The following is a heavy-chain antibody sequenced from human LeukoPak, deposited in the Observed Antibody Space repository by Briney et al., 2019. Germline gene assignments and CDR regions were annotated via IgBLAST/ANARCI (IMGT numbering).Heavy chain of an antibody. D-gene: IGHD5-18*01. Sequence: SETLSLTCAVYGGSFSGYYWSWIRQPPGKGLEWIGEINHSGSTNYNPSFKSRVTISVDTSKNQFSLKLTSVTAADTAVYYCARGPGYSYGSSYYCMDVWGKGTTVTVSS. CDR2: INHSGST. CDR1: GGSFSGYY. CDR3: ARGPGYSYGSSYYCMDV. V-gene: IGHV4-34*01. J-gene: IGHJ6*03.